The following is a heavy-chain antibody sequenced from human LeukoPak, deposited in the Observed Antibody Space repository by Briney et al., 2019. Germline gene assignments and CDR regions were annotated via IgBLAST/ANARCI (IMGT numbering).Heavy chain of an antibody. CDR1: GGSISSGNYY. J-gene: IGHJ4*02. Sequence: SQTLSLTCTVSGGSISSGNYYWSWIRQPPGMGLEGIGYIYHSGSTYYNPSVKSPVTISLDRSKNQFSLKLNSVTAADTAVYYCARAATGTVSYDYWGQGTLVTVSS. CDR3: ARAATGTVSYDY. V-gene: IGHV4-30-2*01. CDR2: IYHSGST. D-gene: IGHD1-1*01.